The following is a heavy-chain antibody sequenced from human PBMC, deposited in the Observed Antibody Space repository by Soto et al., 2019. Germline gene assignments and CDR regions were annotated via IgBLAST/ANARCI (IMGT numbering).Heavy chain of an antibody. CDR1: GGSFSGYY. V-gene: IGHV4-34*01. Sequence: SSETLSLTCAVYGGSFSGYYWSWIRQSPGKGLEWIGEINHSGSTNYNPSLKSRVTISVDTSKNQFSLKLSSVTAADTAVYYCARGLPRTMIVVVIRGNWFDPWGQGTLVTVSS. J-gene: IGHJ5*02. CDR3: ARGLPRTMIVVVIRGNWFDP. CDR2: INHSGST. D-gene: IGHD3-22*01.